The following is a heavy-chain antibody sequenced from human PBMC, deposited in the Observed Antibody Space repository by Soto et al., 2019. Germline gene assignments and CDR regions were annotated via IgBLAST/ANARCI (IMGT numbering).Heavy chain of an antibody. D-gene: IGHD2-8*01. CDR1: GGSISSSSYY. V-gene: IGHV4-39*01. Sequence: SETLSLTCTVSGGSISSSSYYWGWIRQPPGKGLEWIGSIYYSGSTYYNPSLKSRVTISVDTSKNQFSLKLSSVTAADTAVYYCARHHSWYCTNGVCSPIDYWGQGTLVTVSS. J-gene: IGHJ4*02. CDR2: IYYSGST. CDR3: ARHHSWYCTNGVCSPIDY.